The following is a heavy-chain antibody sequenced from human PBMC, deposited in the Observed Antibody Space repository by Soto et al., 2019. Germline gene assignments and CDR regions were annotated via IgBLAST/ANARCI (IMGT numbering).Heavy chain of an antibody. Sequence: QITLKESGPTLVKPTQTLTLTCTFSGFSLSTSGVGVGWIRQPPGKALEWLALIYWDDDKRYSPSLKSRLTITKDTSKNQVVLTMTNMDPVDTATYYCAHRHRGTTVVTRRGPAFDYWGQGTLVTVSS. CDR1: GFSLSTSGVG. V-gene: IGHV2-5*02. CDR2: IYWDDDK. D-gene: IGHD4-17*01. CDR3: AHRHRGTTVVTRRGPAFDY. J-gene: IGHJ4*02.